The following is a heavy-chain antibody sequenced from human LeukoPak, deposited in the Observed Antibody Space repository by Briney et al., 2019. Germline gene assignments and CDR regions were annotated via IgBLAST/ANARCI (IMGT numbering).Heavy chain of an antibody. CDR3: ARGRPHGNDY. CDR2: INVSGDST. Sequence: GGSLRLSCAASGFPFSSYAMTWVRQAPGKGLEWVSDINVSGDSTYYADSVKGRFSISRDNAKNTLYLQMNSLRVEDTAVYYCARGRPHGNDYWGQGTLVTVSS. V-gene: IGHV3-23*01. J-gene: IGHJ4*02. CDR1: GFPFSSYA. D-gene: IGHD4-23*01.